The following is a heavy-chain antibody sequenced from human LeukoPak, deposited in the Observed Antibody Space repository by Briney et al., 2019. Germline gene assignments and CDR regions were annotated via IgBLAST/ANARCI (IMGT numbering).Heavy chain of an antibody. Sequence: GGSLRLSCAASGFTFSSYAMSRVRQAPGKGLEWVSAISGSGGSTYYADSVKGRFTISRDNSKNTLYLQMNSLRAEDTAVYYCAKGSRGAAAGIQIDYWGQGTLVTVSS. CDR3: AKGSRGAAAGIQIDY. D-gene: IGHD6-13*01. CDR1: GFTFSSYA. J-gene: IGHJ4*02. V-gene: IGHV3-23*01. CDR2: ISGSGGST.